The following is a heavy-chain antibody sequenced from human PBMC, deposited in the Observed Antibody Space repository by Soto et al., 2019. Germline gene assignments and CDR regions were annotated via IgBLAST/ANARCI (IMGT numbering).Heavy chain of an antibody. CDR2: INGYNGNT. Sequence: QVQLEQSGAEVKKPGDSMKVSCKAYGYTFTSYGISWVRQAPGQGLEWMGWINGYNGNTDYPQKDQGRVTMTTDKSTSTAYMELRSLRSDDTAVYYCASEGSAPYSYDGMDVWGQGTTVTVSS. J-gene: IGHJ6*02. CDR1: GYTFTSYG. D-gene: IGHD6-19*01. CDR3: ASEGSAPYSYDGMDV. V-gene: IGHV1-18*01.